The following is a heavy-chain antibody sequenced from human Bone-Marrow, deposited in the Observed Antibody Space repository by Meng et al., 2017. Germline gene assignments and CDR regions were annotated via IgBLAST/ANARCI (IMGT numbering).Heavy chain of an antibody. V-gene: IGHV3-23*01. CDR1: GFTFSSYA. J-gene: IGHJ4*02. Sequence: GESLKISCAASGFTFSSYAMSWVRQAPGKGLEWVSAISGSGGSTYYADSVKGRFTISRDNSKNTLYLQMNSLRAEDTAVYYCASHVEMATIDYWGQRTLVTVSS. CDR2: ISGSGGST. CDR3: ASHVEMATIDY. D-gene: IGHD5-24*01.